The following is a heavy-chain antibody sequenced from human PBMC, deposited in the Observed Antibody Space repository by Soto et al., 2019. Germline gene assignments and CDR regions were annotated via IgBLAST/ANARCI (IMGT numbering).Heavy chain of an antibody. CDR2: INPNSGDT. CDR1: GYTFTGYY. CDR3: ARELAAAGPPAFDY. J-gene: IGHJ4*02. D-gene: IGHD6-13*01. V-gene: IGHV1-2*02. Sequence: GASVKVSCKASGYTFTGYYMHWVRQAPGQGLEWMGWINPNSGDTNYAQKFQGRVTMTRDTSISTAYMELSRLRSDDTAVYYCARELAAAGPPAFDYWGQGTLVTVSS.